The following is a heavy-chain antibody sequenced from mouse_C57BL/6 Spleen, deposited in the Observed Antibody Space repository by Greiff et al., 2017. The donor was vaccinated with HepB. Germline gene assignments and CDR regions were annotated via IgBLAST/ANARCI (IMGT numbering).Heavy chain of an antibody. CDR3: ATSPYYGLDY. CDR1: GFTFSDYG. D-gene: IGHD2-10*01. V-gene: IGHV5-17*01. Sequence: EVKVVESGGGLVKPGGSLKLSCAASGFTFSDYGMHWVRQAPEKGLEWVAYISSGSSTIYYADTVKGRFTISRDNAKNTLFLQMTSLRSEDTAMYYCATSPYYGLDYWGQGTTLTVSS. CDR2: ISSGSSTI. J-gene: IGHJ2*01.